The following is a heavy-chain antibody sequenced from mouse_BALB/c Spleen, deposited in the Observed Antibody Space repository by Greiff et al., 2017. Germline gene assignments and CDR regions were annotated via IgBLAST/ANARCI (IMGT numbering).Heavy chain of an antibody. CDR2: ISYSGST. CDR3: ARRGVYYGSSYVFDY. V-gene: IGHV3-2*02. Sequence: VQLKESGPGLVKPSQSLSLTCTVTGYSITSDYAWNWIRQFPGNKLEWMGYISYSGSTSYNPSLKSRISITRDTSKNQFFLQLNSVTTEDTATYYCARRGVYYGSSYVFDYWGQGTTLTVSS. CDR1: GYSITSDYA. D-gene: IGHD1-1*01. J-gene: IGHJ2*01.